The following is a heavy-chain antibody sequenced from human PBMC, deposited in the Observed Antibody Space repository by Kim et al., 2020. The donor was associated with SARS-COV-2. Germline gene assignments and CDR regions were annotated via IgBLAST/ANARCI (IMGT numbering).Heavy chain of an antibody. D-gene: IGHD2-2*02. V-gene: IGHV4-34*01. J-gene: IGHJ6*03. CDR1: GGSFSGFY. CDR3: ARGYCSSTSCYTRRSDYYMDV. CDR2: INHSGST. Sequence: SETLSLTCAVYGGSFSGFYWSWIRQPPGKGLEWIGEINHSGSTNYNPSLKSRVTISVDTSKNQFSLKLSSVTAADTAVYYCARGYCSSTSCYTRRSDYYMDVWGKGTTVTVSS.